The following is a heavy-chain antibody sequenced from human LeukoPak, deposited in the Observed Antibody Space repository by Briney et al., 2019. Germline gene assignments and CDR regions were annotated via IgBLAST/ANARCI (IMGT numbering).Heavy chain of an antibody. CDR3: AGAGTERYFDWLTYYYYYMDV. CDR2: ISSSSSYI. V-gene: IGHV3-21*01. J-gene: IGHJ6*03. Sequence: PGGSLRLSCAASGFTFSSYSMNWVRQAPGKGLEWVSSISSSSSYIYYADSVKGRFTISRDNAKNSLYLQMNSLRAEDTAVYYCAGAGTERYFDWLTYYYYYMDVWGKGTTVTVSS. D-gene: IGHD3-9*01. CDR1: GFTFSSYS.